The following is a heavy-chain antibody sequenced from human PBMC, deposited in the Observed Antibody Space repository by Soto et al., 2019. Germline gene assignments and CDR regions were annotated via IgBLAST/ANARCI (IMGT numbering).Heavy chain of an antibody. CDR2: IIPIFGTA. J-gene: IGHJ4*02. CDR3: ARAMFQGYYDSLYYFDY. CDR1: GGTFSSYS. Sequence: SVKVSCKASGGTFSSYSISWVREAPGQGLEWMGGIIPIFGTANYAQKFQGRVTITADKSTSTAYMELSSLRSEDTAVYYCARAMFQGYYDSLYYFDYWGQGTLVTVSS. V-gene: IGHV1-69*06. D-gene: IGHD3-22*01.